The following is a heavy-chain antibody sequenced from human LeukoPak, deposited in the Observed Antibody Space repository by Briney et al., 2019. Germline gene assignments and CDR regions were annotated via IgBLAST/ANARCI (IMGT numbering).Heavy chain of an antibody. V-gene: IGHV4-61*02. J-gene: IGHJ3*02. D-gene: IGHD2-15*01. CDR3: ARASGYCSGGSCPPVGI. Sequence: SQTLSLTCTVSGGSISSGSYYWSWIRQPAGKGLEWIGRIYTSGSTNYNPSLKSRVTISVDTSKNQFSLKLSSVTAADTAVYYCARASGYCSGGSCPPVGIWGQGTMVTVSS. CDR1: GGSISSGSYY. CDR2: IYTSGST.